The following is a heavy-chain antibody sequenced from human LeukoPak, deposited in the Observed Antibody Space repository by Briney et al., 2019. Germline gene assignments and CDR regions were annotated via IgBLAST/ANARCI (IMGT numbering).Heavy chain of an antibody. Sequence: ASVKVSCKTSGGTFSSSAITWVRQAPGQGLEWMGRIIPALNITSYAQKFQGRVTITADTSTSTAYMELSSLRSEETAVYYCARDQGLTAPPPYGLDVWGQGTTITVSS. D-gene: IGHD5-18*01. V-gene: IGHV1-69*04. CDR3: ARDQGLTAPPPYGLDV. J-gene: IGHJ6*02. CDR1: GGTFSSSA. CDR2: IIPALNIT.